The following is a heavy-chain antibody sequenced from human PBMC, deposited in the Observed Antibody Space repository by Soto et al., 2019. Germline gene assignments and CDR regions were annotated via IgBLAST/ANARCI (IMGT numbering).Heavy chain of an antibody. CDR2: IKTDGSDT. V-gene: IGHV3-74*01. J-gene: IGHJ6*02. Sequence: GGSLRLSCAASGFTFSSYWMHWVRQAPGQGLVWVSGIKTDGSDTRYADSVKGRFTISRDNAENILYLQMNSLRAEDTAVYYCARELDGMDVWGQGTTVTVSS. CDR1: GFTFSSYW. CDR3: ARELDGMDV.